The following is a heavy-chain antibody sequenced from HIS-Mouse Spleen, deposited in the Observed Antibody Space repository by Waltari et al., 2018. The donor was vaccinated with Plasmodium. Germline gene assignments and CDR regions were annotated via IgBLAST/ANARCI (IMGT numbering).Heavy chain of an antibody. CDR3: ARSLGIASSYWYFDL. D-gene: IGHD2-15*01. CDR1: GDSSSSGYY. Sequence: QVQLQESGPGLVKPSETLSLTCTVSGDSSSSGYYWGWIRQPPGKGLEWIGSIYHSGSTYYNPSLKSRVTISVDTSKNQFSLKLSSVTAADTAVYYCARSLGIASSYWYFDLWGRGTLVTVSS. J-gene: IGHJ2*01. CDR2: IYHSGST. V-gene: IGHV4-38-2*02.